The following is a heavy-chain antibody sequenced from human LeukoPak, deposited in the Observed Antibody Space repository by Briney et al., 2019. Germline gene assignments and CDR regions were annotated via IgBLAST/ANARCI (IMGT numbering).Heavy chain of an antibody. CDR2: INYSGTP. CDR1: GGSISGYY. D-gene: IGHD3-16*01. J-gene: IGHJ4*02. V-gene: IGHV4-34*01. Sequence: KPSETLSLTCAVNGGSISGYYWSWIRQSPGKGLEWIGEINYSGTPNYNPPLKSRVIFSVYTSKNQFSLKMSSVTAADTAVYYCARGEDFLGGVVDSWGQGSLVTVSS. CDR3: ARGEDFLGGVVDS.